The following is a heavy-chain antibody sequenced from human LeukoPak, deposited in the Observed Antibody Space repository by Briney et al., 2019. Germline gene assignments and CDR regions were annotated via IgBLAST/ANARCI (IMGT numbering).Heavy chain of an antibody. Sequence: ASVKVSCKASGYTFTSYGISWVRQAPGQGLEWMGWISGYNGNTNYAQKLQGRVTVTTDTSTSTAYMEVRSLRSDDTAVYYCARGQRGNWFDPWGQGTLVTVSS. V-gene: IGHV1-18*01. CDR3: ARGQRGNWFDP. CDR1: GYTFTSYG. J-gene: IGHJ5*02. CDR2: ISGYNGNT. D-gene: IGHD5-24*01.